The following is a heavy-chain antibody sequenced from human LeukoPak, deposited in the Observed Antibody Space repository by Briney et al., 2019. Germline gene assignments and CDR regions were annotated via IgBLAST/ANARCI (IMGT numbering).Heavy chain of an antibody. D-gene: IGHD3-3*01. Sequence: SETLSLTCTVSGGSISSYYWSWIRRPPGKGLEWIGYISYSGSTNCNPSLESRVTVSVDTSKNQFSLKLSSVTAADTAVYYCAGGPGGGVVIRTVDYWGQGTLVTVSS. CDR1: GGSISSYY. J-gene: IGHJ4*02. CDR2: ISYSGST. V-gene: IGHV4-59*01. CDR3: AGGPGGGVVIRTVDY.